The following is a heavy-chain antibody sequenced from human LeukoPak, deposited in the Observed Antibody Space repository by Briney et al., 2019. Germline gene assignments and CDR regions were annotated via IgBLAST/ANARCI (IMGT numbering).Heavy chain of an antibody. Sequence: ASVKVSSKASGGTFTSYAISWVRQAPGQGLEWMGGIIPIFGTANYAQKFQGRVTITTDESTSTAYMELSSLRSEDTAVYYCARGSGSGYPFLFDYWGQGTLVTVSS. CDR3: ARGSGSGYPFLFDY. D-gene: IGHD3-3*01. V-gene: IGHV1-69*05. CDR2: IIPIFGTA. J-gene: IGHJ4*02. CDR1: GGTFTSYA.